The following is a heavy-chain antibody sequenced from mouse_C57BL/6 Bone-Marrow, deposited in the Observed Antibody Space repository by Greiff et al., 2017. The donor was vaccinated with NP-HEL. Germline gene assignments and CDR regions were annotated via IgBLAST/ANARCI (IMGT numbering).Heavy chain of an antibody. J-gene: IGHJ4*01. Sequence: EVQLQQSGPELVKPGASVKISCKASGYTFTDYYMNWVKQSHGKSLEWIGDINPNNGGTSYNQKFKGKATLTVDKSSSTAYMERRSLTSEDSAVYYCARCFYYAMDYWGQGTSVTVSS. CDR2: INPNNGGT. CDR1: GYTFTDYY. CDR3: ARCFYYAMDY. V-gene: IGHV1-26*01.